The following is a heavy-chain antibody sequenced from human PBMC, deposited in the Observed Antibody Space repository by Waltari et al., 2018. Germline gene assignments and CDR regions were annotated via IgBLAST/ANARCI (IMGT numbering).Heavy chain of an antibody. CDR2: FYYSGST. Sequence: QLQLQESGPGLVKPSETLSLTCTVAGGSISSSSYYWGWIRQPPGKGLGWIGRFYYSGSTYYNPSLKSRVTISVDTSKNQFSLKLSSVTAADTAVYYCARRPGGVWGQGTLVTVSS. J-gene: IGHJ4*02. V-gene: IGHV4-39*01. D-gene: IGHD3-10*01. CDR1: GGSISSSSYY. CDR3: ARRPGGV.